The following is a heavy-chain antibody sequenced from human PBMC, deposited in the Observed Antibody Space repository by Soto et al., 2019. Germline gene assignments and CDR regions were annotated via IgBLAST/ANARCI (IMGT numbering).Heavy chain of an antibody. D-gene: IGHD5-12*01. V-gene: IGHV1-8*01. CDR2: MNPNSGNT. CDR1: GYTFTSYD. Sequence: EASVKVSCKASGYTFTSYDINWVRQATGQGLGWMGWMNPNSGNTGYAQKFQGRVTMTRNTSISTAYMELSSLRSEDTAVYYCARGPGYSGYDSYYYYMDVWGKGTTVTVSS. J-gene: IGHJ6*03. CDR3: ARGPGYSGYDSYYYYMDV.